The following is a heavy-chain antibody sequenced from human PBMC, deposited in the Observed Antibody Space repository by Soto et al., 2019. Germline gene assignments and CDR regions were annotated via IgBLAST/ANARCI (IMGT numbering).Heavy chain of an antibody. CDR3: ARESNCSSTCCPSGFDY. CDR2: IIPIFGTA. D-gene: IGHD2-2*01. CDR1: GGTFSSYA. J-gene: IGHJ4*02. Sequence: QVQLVQSGAEVKKPGSSVKVSCKASGGTFSSYAISWVRQAPGQGLEWMGGIIPIFGTANYAQKFQGSVTITADEYTSKAYLELSSLRSEDTAVYYWARESNCSSTCCPSGFDYWGQGTLVTVSS. V-gene: IGHV1-69*12.